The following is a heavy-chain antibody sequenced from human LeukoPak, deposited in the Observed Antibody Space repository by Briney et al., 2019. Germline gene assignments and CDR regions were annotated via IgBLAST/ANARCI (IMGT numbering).Heavy chain of an antibody. CDR3: ARQTGNYYGMDV. CDR1: GGSISSGAYS. CDR2: IYHSGST. V-gene: IGHV4-30-2*03. Sequence: SETLSLTCAVSGGSISSGAYSWSWIRQAPGKGLEWIGYIYHSGSTYYNPSLKSRVTISVDTSKNQFSLKLSSVTAADTAVYYCARQTGNYYGMDVWGQGTTVTVSS. J-gene: IGHJ6*02.